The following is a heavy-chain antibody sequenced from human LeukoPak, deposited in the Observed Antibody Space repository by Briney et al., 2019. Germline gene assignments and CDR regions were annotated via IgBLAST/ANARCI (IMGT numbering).Heavy chain of an antibody. Sequence: PGGSLGLSCAASGFTFRDYYESWIRQAPGKGLEWVSYISSGGNTIYYADSVKGRFTISRDNAKNSLYLQMNSLRAEDTAVYHCARVFLDAFDIWGQGTMVTVSS. V-gene: IGHV3-11*01. CDR3: ARVFLDAFDI. CDR1: GFTFRDYY. J-gene: IGHJ3*02. CDR2: ISSGGNTI.